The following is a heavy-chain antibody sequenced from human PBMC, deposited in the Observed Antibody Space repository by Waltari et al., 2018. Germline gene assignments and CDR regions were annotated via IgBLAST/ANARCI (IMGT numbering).Heavy chain of an antibody. Sequence: EEQLVESGGGLAQPGESLRLSCAASGFTFSRYWMDWARPAPGKGLVWVSRIKRDGSSTTYADSVKGRFTISRDNAKNTLYVQMNRLRAEDTAVYYCARVATKTYSSPVPGRPYYYGMDVWGQGTTVTVSS. CDR1: GFTFSRYW. CDR2: IKRDGSST. CDR3: ARVATKTYSSPVPGRPYYYGMDV. J-gene: IGHJ6*02. D-gene: IGHD6-19*01. V-gene: IGHV3-74*01.